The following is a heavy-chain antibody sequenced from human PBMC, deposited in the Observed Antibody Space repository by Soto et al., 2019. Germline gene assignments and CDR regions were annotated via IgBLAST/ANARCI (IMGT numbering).Heavy chain of an antibody. D-gene: IGHD3-16*01. Sequence: QLQLVQSGPEVKKPGASVKVSCKASGYPFTTYGVTWVRQAPGQGLEWMGWINAYNGNTNYAQKLQGRVTMTTDTSTSTAYMERRSLRYDDTAVYYCARMGDVPYYYYGMDVWGQGTTVTVSS. CDR1: GYPFTTYG. CDR3: ARMGDVPYYYYGMDV. J-gene: IGHJ6*02. V-gene: IGHV1-18*01. CDR2: INAYNGNT.